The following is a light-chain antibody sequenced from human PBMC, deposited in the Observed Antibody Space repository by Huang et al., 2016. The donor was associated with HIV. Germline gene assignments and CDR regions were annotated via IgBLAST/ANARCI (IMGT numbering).Light chain of an antibody. CDR2: DAS. CDR1: QSVSSY. Sequence: EVVLTQSPATLSLSPGERATLSWRASQSVSSYLAWYQQKPGQAPRLLIYDASNGATGIPVRFSGSGSGTDCTLTISSLEPEDFAVYYCQQRSNWPRTFGQGTKVEIK. V-gene: IGKV3-11*01. J-gene: IGKJ1*01. CDR3: QQRSNWPRT.